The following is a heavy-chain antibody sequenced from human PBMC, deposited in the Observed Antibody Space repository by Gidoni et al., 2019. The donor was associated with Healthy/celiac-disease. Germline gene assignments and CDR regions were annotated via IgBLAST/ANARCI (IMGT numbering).Heavy chain of an antibody. CDR2: ISGSGGST. CDR3: AKSLGYGVFDP. CDR1: GFTFSSYA. Sequence: EVQLLESGGGVVQPGGSLRLSCAASGFTFSSYAMSWVRQAPGKGLGWVSAISGSGGSTYYADSVKGRFTISRDNSKNTLSLQMNSLRAEDTAVYYCAKSLGYGVFDPWGQGTLVTVSS. J-gene: IGHJ5*02. V-gene: IGHV3-23*01. D-gene: IGHD4-17*01.